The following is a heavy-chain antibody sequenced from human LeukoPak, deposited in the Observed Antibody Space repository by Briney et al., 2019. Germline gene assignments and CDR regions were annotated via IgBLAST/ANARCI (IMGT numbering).Heavy chain of an antibody. V-gene: IGHV3-33*01. D-gene: IGHD3-22*01. CDR2: IWYDGSNK. Sequence: AGGSLRLSCAASGFTFSSYGMHWVRQAPGKGLEGVAVIWYDGSNKYYADSVKGRFTISRDNSKNTLYLQMNSLRAEDTAVYYCARENYRYYYDSSGSGYYFDYWGQGTLVTVSS. J-gene: IGHJ4*02. CDR1: GFTFSSYG. CDR3: ARENYRYYYDSSGSGYYFDY.